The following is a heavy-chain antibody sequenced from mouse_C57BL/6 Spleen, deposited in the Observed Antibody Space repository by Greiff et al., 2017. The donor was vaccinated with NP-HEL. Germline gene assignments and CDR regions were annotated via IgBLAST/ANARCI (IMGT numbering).Heavy chain of an antibody. J-gene: IGHJ2*01. D-gene: IGHD4-1*01. CDR2: IDPSDSET. CDR3: ARNWDVQTYYFDY. Sequence: QVQLQQPGAELVRPGSSVKLSCKASGYTFTSYWMHWVKQRPIQGLEWIGNIDPSDSETHYNQKFKDKATLTVDKSSSTAYMQLSSLTSEDSAVYYCARNWDVQTYYFDYWGQGTTLTVSS. V-gene: IGHV1-52*01. CDR1: GYTFTSYW.